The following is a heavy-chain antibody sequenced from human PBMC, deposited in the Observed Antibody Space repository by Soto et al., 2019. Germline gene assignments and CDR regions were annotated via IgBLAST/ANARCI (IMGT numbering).Heavy chain of an antibody. V-gene: IGHV4-30-4*01. Sequence: SEILPLPYTVLCGTISSVGDCRSRIRQPPGKGLEWIGYIYYSGSTYYNPSLKSRVTISVDTSKNQFSLKLSSVTAADTAVYYCARVEYSYGLATGWFDPWGQGTLVTVSS. CDR2: IYYSGST. J-gene: IGHJ5*02. CDR1: CGTISSVGDC. D-gene: IGHD5-18*01. CDR3: ARVEYSYGLATGWFDP.